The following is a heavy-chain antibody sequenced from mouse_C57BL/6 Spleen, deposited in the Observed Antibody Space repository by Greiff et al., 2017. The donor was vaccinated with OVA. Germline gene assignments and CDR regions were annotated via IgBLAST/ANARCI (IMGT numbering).Heavy chain of an antibody. CDR3: TRQYFDV. CDR2: IDPETGGT. V-gene: IGHV1-15*01. J-gene: IGHJ1*03. Sequence: LQLQESGAELVRPGASVTLSCKASGYTFTDYEMHWVKQTPVHGLEWIGAIDPETGGTAYNQKFKGKAILTADKSSSTAYMELRSLTSEDSAVYYCTRQYFDVWGTGTTVTVSS. CDR1: GYTFTDYE.